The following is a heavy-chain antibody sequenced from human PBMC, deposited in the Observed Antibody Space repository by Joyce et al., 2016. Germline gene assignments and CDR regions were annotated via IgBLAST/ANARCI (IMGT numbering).Heavy chain of an antibody. CDR1: GGTFNAYS. V-gene: IGHV1-69*06. Sequence: QVRLIQSGAEVKKPGSSVKVSCQASGGTFNAYSLSWLLQAPGQGLEWMGDVIPVFGTSEYAQKFQGRVTISADKSTNTVYMALTNLTSDDSGVYYCAKDPTTVRRAFDVWGQGTLVTVSS. CDR3: AKDPTTVRRAFDV. D-gene: IGHD1-1*01. CDR2: VIPVFGTS. J-gene: IGHJ3*01.